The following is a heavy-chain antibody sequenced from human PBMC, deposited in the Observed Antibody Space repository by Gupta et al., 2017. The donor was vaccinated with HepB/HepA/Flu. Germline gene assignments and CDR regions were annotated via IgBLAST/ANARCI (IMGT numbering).Heavy chain of an antibody. D-gene: IGHD2-21*02. CDR2: ISYDGSEE. J-gene: IGHJ3*02. Sequence: QVQLVESGGGVVQPGRSLRLSCEASGLILSNYGMHWVRQAPGKGLEWVAVISYDGSEEYYADSVKGRFTISRDNSKNTLYLQMNSLRAEDTAVYYCTKDESYTADANAFDIWGQGTKVTVSS. V-gene: IGHV3-30*18. CDR3: TKDESYTADANAFDI. CDR1: GLILSNYG.